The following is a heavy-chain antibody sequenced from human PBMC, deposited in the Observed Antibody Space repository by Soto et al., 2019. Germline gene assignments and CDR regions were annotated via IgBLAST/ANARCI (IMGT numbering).Heavy chain of an antibody. CDR2: SSNSGTYT. CDR1: GFRFSDYY. D-gene: IGHD3-10*02. V-gene: IGHV3-11*06. J-gene: IGHJ4*02. Sequence: SGGSLRLSCEASGFRFSDYYMSWIRQAPGKGLEWLSYSSNSGTYTRYADSVKGRFSISRDNAKNSLYLQINSLRGEDTAIYYCARSGDNYNVLDFWGKGTPVTVSS. CDR3: ARSGDNYNVLDF.